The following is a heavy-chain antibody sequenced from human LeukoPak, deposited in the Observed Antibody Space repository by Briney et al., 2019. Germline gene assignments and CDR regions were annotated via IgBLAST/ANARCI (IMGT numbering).Heavy chain of an antibody. CDR2: MNPNSGNT. CDR3: ARARRYYYGLGSYTLGY. V-gene: IGHV1-8*03. Sequence: APVKVSCKASGYTFTSYDINWVRQATGQGLEWMGWMNPNSGNTGYAQKFQGRVTITRNTSISTAYMELSSLRSEDTAVYYCARARRYYYGLGSYTLGYWGQGTLVTVSS. CDR1: GYTFTSYD. J-gene: IGHJ4*02. D-gene: IGHD3-10*01.